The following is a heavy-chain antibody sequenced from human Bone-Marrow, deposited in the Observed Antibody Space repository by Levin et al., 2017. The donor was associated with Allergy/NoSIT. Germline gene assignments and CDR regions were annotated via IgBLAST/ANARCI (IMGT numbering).Heavy chain of an antibody. J-gene: IGHJ4*02. V-gene: IGHV3-11*01. CDR3: AREPISVFGVVDN. CDR2: ISSSGSPI. Sequence: SCAASGFSFSDYYMSWIRQAPGKGLEWVSYISSSGSPIYYADSVKGRFTISRDNANKSLYLQMNSLRAEDTAVYYCAREPISVFGVVDNWGQGTLVTVSS. CDR1: GFSFSDYY. D-gene: IGHD3-3*01.